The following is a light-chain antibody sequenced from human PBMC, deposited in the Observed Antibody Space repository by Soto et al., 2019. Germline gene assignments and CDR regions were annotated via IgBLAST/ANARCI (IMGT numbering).Light chain of an antibody. CDR3: QQYNSWPRS. V-gene: IGKV3-15*01. J-gene: IGKJ2*01. CDR1: ESISTN. Sequence: SVMTQSPASLSVSPGESAILSCRASESISTNLAWYQQKPGQAPRLLMYAASTRATGTPARFSGSGSGTEFTLTISGLQSDDLGTYFCQQYNSWPRSFGPGTKVDIK. CDR2: AAS.